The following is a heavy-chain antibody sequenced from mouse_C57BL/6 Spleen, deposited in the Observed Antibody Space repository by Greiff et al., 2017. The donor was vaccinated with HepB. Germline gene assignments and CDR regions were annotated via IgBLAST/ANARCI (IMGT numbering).Heavy chain of an antibody. Sequence: VQLQQPGAELVMPGASVKLSCKASGYTFTSYWMHWVKQRPGQGLEWIGEIDPSDSYTNYNQKFKGKSTLTVDKSSSTAYMQLSSLTSEDSAVYYGARSGDSSGYVQFAYWGQGTLVTVSA. CDR1: GYTFTSYW. J-gene: IGHJ3*01. CDR3: ARSGDSSGYVQFAY. V-gene: IGHV1-69*01. CDR2: IDPSDSYT. D-gene: IGHD3-2*02.